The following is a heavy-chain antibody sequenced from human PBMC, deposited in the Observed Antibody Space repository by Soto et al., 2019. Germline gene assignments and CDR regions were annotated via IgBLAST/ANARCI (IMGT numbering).Heavy chain of an antibody. J-gene: IGHJ4*02. V-gene: IGHV3-23*01. CDR2: ISGGGETT. CDR1: GFTFSSYA. D-gene: IGHD3-10*02. CDR3: AFNSCSASYYLDY. Sequence: EVQLLESGGGLVQPGGSLRLSCAASGFTFSSYAMWWVRQAPGKGLECVSAISGGGETTYYADSVKGRFTISRDNSKNRLYLQMNSLRAEDTAVYDCAFNSCSASYYLDYWGQGTLVTVSS.